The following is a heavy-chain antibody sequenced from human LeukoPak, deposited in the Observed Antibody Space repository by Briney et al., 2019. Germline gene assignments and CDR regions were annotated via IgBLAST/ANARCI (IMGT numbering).Heavy chain of an antibody. CDR3: ARGGYDYGSDY. Sequence: ASVKVSCKSSGYTFTSYGSSWVRHAPGQGLEWMGWISAYNGNTNYAQKLQGRVTMTTDTSTSTAYVELRSLRSDDTAVYYCARGGYDYGSDYWGQGTLVTVSS. CDR2: ISAYNGNT. D-gene: IGHD5-12*01. V-gene: IGHV1-18*01. CDR1: GYTFTSYG. J-gene: IGHJ4*02.